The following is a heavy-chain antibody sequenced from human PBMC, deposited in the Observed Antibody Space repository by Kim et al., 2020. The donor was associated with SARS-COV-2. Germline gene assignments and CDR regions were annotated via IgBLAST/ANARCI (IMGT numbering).Heavy chain of an antibody. V-gene: IGHV4-39*07. J-gene: IGHJ3*02. Sequence: KSRVTIPADTPKNQFSLKLSSVTAADTAVYYCARGDVLRFLEWFSNAFDIWGQGTMVTVSS. CDR3: ARGDVLRFLEWFSNAFDI. D-gene: IGHD3-3*01.